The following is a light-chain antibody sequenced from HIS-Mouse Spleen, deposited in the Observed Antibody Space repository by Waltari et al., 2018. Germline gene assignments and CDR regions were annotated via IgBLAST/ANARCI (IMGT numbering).Light chain of an antibody. Sequence: QSALTQPASVSGSPGQSITISCTGPSSDVGSYNLVSWYQQHPGKAPKLMIYEVSKRPSGVPDRFSGSKSGNTASLTVSGLQAEDEADYYCSSYAGSNNLVFGGGTKLTVL. V-gene: IGLV2-8*01. CDR2: EVS. J-gene: IGLJ2*01. CDR1: SSDVGSYNL. CDR3: SSYAGSNNLV.